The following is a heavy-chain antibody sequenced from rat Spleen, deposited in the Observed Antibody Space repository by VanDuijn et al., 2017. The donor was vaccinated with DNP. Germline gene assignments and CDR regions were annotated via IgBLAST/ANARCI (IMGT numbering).Heavy chain of an antibody. CDR1: GFSLTSYG. V-gene: IGHV2S12*01. J-gene: IGHJ3*01. Sequence: QVQLKESGPGLVQPSQTLSLTCTVSGFSLTSYGVSWVRQPPGKGLEWIAAVSSGGGTYYNSALKSRLSISRDTSRNQVFVEMSGRQTEETAMYFCARSDNIGTTGWFAYWGQGTLVTVSS. CDR2: VSSGGGT. CDR3: ARSDNIGTTGWFAY. D-gene: IGHD1-5*01.